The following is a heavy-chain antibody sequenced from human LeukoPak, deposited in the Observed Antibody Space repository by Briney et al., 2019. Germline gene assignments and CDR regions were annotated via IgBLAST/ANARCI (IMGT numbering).Heavy chain of an antibody. D-gene: IGHD3-22*01. J-gene: IGHJ4*02. V-gene: IGHV1-69*04. CDR3: ARDPYYYDSSGYPVDY. CDR2: IIPILGIA. Sequence: SVKVSCKASGGTFSSYAISWVRQAPGQGLEWMGRIIPILGIANYAQKLQGRVTMTTDTSTSTAYMELRSLRSDDTAVYYCARDPYYYDSSGYPVDYWGQGTLVTVSS. CDR1: GGTFSSYA.